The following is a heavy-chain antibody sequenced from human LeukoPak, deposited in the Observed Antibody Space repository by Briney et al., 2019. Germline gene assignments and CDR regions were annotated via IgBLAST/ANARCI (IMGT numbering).Heavy chain of an antibody. CDR2: ISSSSSTT. V-gene: IGHV3-48*01. J-gene: IGHJ4*02. CDR3: ARARRMDNFDY. CDR1: GFSFSDYN. Sequence: GGSLRLSCAASGFSFSDYNMNWVRQAPGKGLEWVAYISSSSSTTHYADSVTGRFSISRDNAKSSLYLQMNSLRVEDTAVYYCARARRMDNFDYWGQGTLVTVSS. D-gene: IGHD3/OR15-3a*01.